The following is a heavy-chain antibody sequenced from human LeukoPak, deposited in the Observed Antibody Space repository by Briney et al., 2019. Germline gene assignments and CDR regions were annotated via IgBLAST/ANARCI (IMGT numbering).Heavy chain of an antibody. D-gene: IGHD4-17*01. Sequence: GGSLRLSCAASGFTFSSYAMPWVRQAPGKGLEWVAVISYDGSNKYCADSVKGRFAISRDNSKNTLYLQMNSLRAEDTAVYYCAREDRSDYGDNYGMDVWGQGTTVTVSS. CDR2: ISYDGSNK. V-gene: IGHV3-30*09. CDR3: AREDRSDYGDNYGMDV. CDR1: GFTFSSYA. J-gene: IGHJ6*02.